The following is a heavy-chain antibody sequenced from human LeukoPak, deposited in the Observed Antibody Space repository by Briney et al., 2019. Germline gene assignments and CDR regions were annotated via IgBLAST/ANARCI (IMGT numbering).Heavy chain of an antibody. CDR3: ARADIRAIASSGWYGFDY. Sequence: ASVTVSCMASGYTFTSYGISWVRQAPGQGLEWMGWISGYNGNTNYAQKFQGRVTMTTDTSTSTAYMELRSLRSDDTAVYYCARADIRAIASSGWYGFDYWGQGTLVTVSS. CDR1: GYTFTSYG. D-gene: IGHD6-19*01. CDR2: ISGYNGNT. V-gene: IGHV1-18*01. J-gene: IGHJ4*02.